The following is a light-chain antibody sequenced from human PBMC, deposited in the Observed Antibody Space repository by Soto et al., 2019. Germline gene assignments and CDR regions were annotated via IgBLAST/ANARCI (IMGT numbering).Light chain of an antibody. V-gene: IGKV3-11*01. CDR3: QQRTNWPSST. CDR2: DAS. CDR1: RSVSSY. Sequence: EIVLTQSPATLSLSPGERATLSGRASRSVSSYLAWYQQKPGQTPRLLIHDASNRATGIPVRFSGSGSGTDFTLTISSLEPEAFAVYYCQQRTNWPSSTFGQGTRLEIK. J-gene: IGKJ5*01.